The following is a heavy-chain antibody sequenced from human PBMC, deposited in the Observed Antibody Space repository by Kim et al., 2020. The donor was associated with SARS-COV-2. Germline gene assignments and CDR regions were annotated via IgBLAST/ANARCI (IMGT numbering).Heavy chain of an antibody. CDR3: ARDLGPSTIFGVVIPSSWFDP. J-gene: IGHJ5*02. Sequence: ASVKVSCKASGYTFTSYYMHWVRQAPGQGLEWMGIINPSGGSTSYAQKFQGRVTMTRDTSTSTVYMELSSLRSEDTAVYYCARDLGPSTIFGVVIPSSWFDPWGQGTLVTVSS. V-gene: IGHV1-46*01. CDR1: GYTFTSYY. D-gene: IGHD3-3*01. CDR2: INPSGGST.